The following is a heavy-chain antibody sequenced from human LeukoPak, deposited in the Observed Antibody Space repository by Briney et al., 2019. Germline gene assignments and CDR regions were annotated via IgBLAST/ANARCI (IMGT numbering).Heavy chain of an antibody. Sequence: ASVKVSCKASGYTFTSYGISWVRQATGQGLEWMGWMNPNSGNTNYAQKLQGRVTMTTDTSTSTAYMELRSLRSDDTAVYYCARSWRSSLNWFDPWGQGTLVTVSS. J-gene: IGHJ5*02. V-gene: IGHV1-18*01. CDR3: ARSWRSSLNWFDP. CDR1: GYTFTSYG. CDR2: MNPNSGNT. D-gene: IGHD6-13*01.